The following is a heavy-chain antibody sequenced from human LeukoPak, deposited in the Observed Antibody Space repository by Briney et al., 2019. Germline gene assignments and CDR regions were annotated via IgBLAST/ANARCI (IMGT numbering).Heavy chain of an antibody. J-gene: IGHJ6*02. CDR1: GGSISSGGSY. Sequence: SETLSLTCTVSGGSISSGGSYWSWIRQHPGKGLEWIGYIYYSGSTYYNPSLKSRVTISVDTSKNQFSLKLSSVTAADTAVYYCARVPGSYYYYGMDVWGQGTTVTVSS. V-gene: IGHV4-31*03. D-gene: IGHD2-15*01. CDR2: IYYSGST. CDR3: ARVPGSYYYYGMDV.